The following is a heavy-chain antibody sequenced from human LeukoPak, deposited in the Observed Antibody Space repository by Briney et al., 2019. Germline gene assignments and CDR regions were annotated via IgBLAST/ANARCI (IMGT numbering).Heavy chain of an antibody. CDR3: AREFYGDEGPHPVDY. CDR2: IYASGST. CDR1: GGSLSNYY. J-gene: IGHJ4*02. D-gene: IGHD2/OR15-2a*01. Sequence: PSETLSLTCSVSGGSLSNYYWSSRRHPAGEGLEWIGRIYASGSTNYNPTLKSPVTITMDKSKNSFYLNLKSVTAADTAFYYGAREFYGDEGPHPVDYWGQGIQVTVSS. V-gene: IGHV4-4*07.